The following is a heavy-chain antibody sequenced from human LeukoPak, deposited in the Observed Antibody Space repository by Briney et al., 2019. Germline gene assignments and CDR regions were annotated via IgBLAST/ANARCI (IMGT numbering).Heavy chain of an antibody. CDR2: IRSKPYGGTV. Sequence: PGGSLRLSCAASGFTFSSYGMHWVRQAPGKGLEWVGFIRSKPYGGTVEYAASVQGRFTISRDDSKTIAYLEMNSLKTEDTAVYYCSRYGFVGADFDYWGRGTLVTVSS. J-gene: IGHJ4*02. CDR1: GFTFSSYG. CDR3: SRYGFVGADFDY. V-gene: IGHV3-49*04. D-gene: IGHD1-26*01.